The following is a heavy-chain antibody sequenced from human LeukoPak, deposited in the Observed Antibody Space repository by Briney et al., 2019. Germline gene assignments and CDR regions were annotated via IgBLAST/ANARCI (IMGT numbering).Heavy chain of an antibody. V-gene: IGHV3-30*02. CDR3: AKDEDIVVVPAGTLDY. D-gene: IGHD2-2*01. Sequence: PGGSLRLSCAASGFTFSSYGMHWVCQAPGKGLEWVAFIRYDGNNKYYADSVKGRFTISRDNSKNTLYLQMNSLRAEDTAVYYCAKDEDIVVVPAGTLDYWGQGTLVTVSS. CDR1: GFTFSSYG. CDR2: IRYDGNNK. J-gene: IGHJ4*02.